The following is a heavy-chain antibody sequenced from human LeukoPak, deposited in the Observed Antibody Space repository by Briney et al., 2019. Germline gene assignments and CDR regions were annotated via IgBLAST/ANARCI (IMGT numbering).Heavy chain of an antibody. J-gene: IGHJ6*02. D-gene: IGHD5-24*01. CDR1: GYTFTSYG. V-gene: IGHV1-18*01. Sequence: ASVKVSCKASGYTFTSYGISWVRQAPGQGLEWMGWISAYNGNTNYVQKLQGRVTMTTDTSTSTAYMELRSLRSDDTAVYYCARGGDGYNYYYGMDVWGQGTTVTVSS. CDR2: ISAYNGNT. CDR3: ARGGDGYNYYYGMDV.